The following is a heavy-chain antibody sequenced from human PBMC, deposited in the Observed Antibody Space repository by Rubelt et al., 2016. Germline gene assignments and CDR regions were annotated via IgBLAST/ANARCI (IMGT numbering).Heavy chain of an antibody. V-gene: IGHV4/OR15-8*01. CDR1: DTPINRGYY. D-gene: IGHD1-26*01. CDR3: ARGLVDFRY. CDR2: INHRGST. Sequence: QVRLQESGPELVKPSETLSLTCDVSDTPINRGYYWSWIRQPPGKGLEWIGEINHRGSTNYNPSLKSRDTISVDTSKNQFSLKLSCVTAAETAVYYCARGLVDFRYWGQGTLVTVSS. J-gene: IGHJ4*02.